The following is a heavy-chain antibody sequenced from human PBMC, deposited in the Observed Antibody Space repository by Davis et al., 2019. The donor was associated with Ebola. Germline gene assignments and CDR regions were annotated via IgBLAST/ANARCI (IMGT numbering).Heavy chain of an antibody. CDR3: ARASTISAGGWFDP. D-gene: IGHD6-13*01. Sequence: ASVKVSCKASGYTFTGYGISWVRQAPGQGLEWMAWISAYNGNTNYAQKFQDRLTMATDTSTSTAYMELRSLGSDDTAVYYCARASTISAGGWFDPWGQGTLVTVSS. CDR2: ISAYNGNT. V-gene: IGHV1-18*01. J-gene: IGHJ5*02. CDR1: GYTFTGYG.